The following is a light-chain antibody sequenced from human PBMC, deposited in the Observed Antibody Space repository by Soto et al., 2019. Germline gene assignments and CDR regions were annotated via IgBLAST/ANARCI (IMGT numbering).Light chain of an antibody. Sequence: QSVLTQSPSASASLGASVKLTCTLSSGHSSYAIAGHQQQPEKGPRYLMKLNSDGSHSKGDGIPDRFAGASSGAERYLTIASVQAEDEADYDCQTWGTGIVVFGGGTKLTVL. CDR3: QTWGTGIVV. CDR2: LNSDGSH. J-gene: IGLJ2*01. V-gene: IGLV4-69*01. CDR1: SGHSSYA.